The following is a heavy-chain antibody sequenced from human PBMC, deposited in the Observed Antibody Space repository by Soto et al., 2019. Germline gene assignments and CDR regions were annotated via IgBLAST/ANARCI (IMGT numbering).Heavy chain of an antibody. V-gene: IGHV1-18*04. Sequence: GASVKVSCKASGYTFTSYGIRWVRQAPGQGLEWMGWISAYNGNTNYAQKLQGRVTMTTDTYTSTAYMELRSLRSDDTAVYYCARERGGYQLLLYYYYYGMDVWGQVTTVTFSS. D-gene: IGHD2-2*01. CDR2: ISAYNGNT. J-gene: IGHJ6*02. CDR1: GYTFTSYG. CDR3: ARERGGYQLLLYYYYYGMDV.